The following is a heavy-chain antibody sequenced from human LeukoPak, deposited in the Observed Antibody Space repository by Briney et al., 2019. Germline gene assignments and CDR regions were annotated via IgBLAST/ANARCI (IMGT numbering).Heavy chain of an antibody. CDR2: INSDGSTT. Sequence: GGSLRLSCAASGFTFRSYWMHWVRQAPGKGLVWVSFINSDGSTTTYAASVKGRFTISRDNAKNTVDLQMNSLTAEDTAVYYCARDRGHTFDYWGQGTLVTVSS. D-gene: IGHD5-18*01. CDR1: GFTFRSYW. V-gene: IGHV3-74*01. CDR3: ARDRGHTFDY. J-gene: IGHJ4*02.